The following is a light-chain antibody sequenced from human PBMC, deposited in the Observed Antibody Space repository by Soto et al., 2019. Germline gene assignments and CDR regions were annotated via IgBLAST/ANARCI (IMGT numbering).Light chain of an antibody. CDR3: LHDALFPYT. Sequence: AIQMTQSPSSLSASVGDTVTVTCRASQGISNDLGWFQQRPGQPPKLLIYGISILQTGVPSRFSGSGSGSDFTLTISGLQPEDFATYYCLHDALFPYTFGQGTRLEI. V-gene: IGKV1-6*01. J-gene: IGKJ2*01. CDR1: QGISND. CDR2: GIS.